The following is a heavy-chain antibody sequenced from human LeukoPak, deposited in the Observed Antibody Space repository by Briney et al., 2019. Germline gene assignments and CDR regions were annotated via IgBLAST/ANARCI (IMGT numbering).Heavy chain of an antibody. V-gene: IGHV3-23*01. CDR2: INSGGAT. D-gene: IGHD6-19*01. J-gene: IGHJ4*02. CDR1: GFTFRSYA. Sequence: PGGSLRLSCAASGFTFRSYAMSWVRQAPGKGLEWVSAINSGGATSYADSVKGRFTISRDTSKNTLYLQMNSLRAEDTAVYYCAKAQKYTSDLDYWGQGTLVTVSS. CDR3: AKAQKYTSDLDY.